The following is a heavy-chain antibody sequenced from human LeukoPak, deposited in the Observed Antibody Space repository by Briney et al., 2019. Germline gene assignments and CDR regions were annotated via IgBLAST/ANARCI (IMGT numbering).Heavy chain of an antibody. CDR3: ARGGNPYCSSTSCPGNY. CDR2: IYSGGST. J-gene: IGHJ4*02. CDR1: GFTVSSNY. Sequence: PGGSLRLSCAASGFTVSSNYMSWVRQAPGKGLEWVSVIYSGGSTYYADSMKGRFTISRDNSKNTLYLQMNSLRAEDTAVYYCARGGNPYCSSTSCPGNYWGQGTLVTVSS. D-gene: IGHD2-2*01. V-gene: IGHV3-53*01.